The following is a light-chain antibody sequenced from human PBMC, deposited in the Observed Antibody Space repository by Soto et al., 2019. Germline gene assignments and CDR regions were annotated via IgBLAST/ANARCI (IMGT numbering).Light chain of an antibody. CDR2: GAS. V-gene: IGKV3-20*01. CDR1: QSVGSIY. Sequence: EIVMTQSPATLSVSPGETATLSCRASQSVGSIYLSWYQQKPGQAPRLLIYGASNRATGIPDRFSGSGSRTDFTLTISRLEPEDFAVYYCQQYDSSRTWAFGQGTKVVIK. J-gene: IGKJ1*01. CDR3: QQYDSSRTWA.